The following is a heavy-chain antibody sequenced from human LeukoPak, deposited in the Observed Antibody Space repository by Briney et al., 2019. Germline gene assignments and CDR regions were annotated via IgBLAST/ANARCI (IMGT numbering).Heavy chain of an antibody. Sequence: GASVKVSCKASGYTFTSYGISWVRQAPGQGLEWMGWISAYNGNTNYAQKLQGRVTMTTDTSTSTAYMELRSLRSDDTAVYYCARGTWGAPGYCSSTSCYANYNWFDPWGQGTLVTVSS. D-gene: IGHD2-2*03. CDR2: ISAYNGNT. V-gene: IGHV1-18*01. J-gene: IGHJ5*02. CDR1: GYTFTSYG. CDR3: ARGTWGAPGYCSSTSCYANYNWFDP.